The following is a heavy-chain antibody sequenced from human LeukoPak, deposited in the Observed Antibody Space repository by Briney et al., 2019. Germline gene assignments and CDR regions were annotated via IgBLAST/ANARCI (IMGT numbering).Heavy chain of an antibody. V-gene: IGHV4-34*01. CDR2: IYHSGST. D-gene: IGHD1-1*01. Sequence: SETLSLTCAVYGGSFSGYYWSWIRQPPGKGLEWIGYIYHSGSTYYNPSLKSRVTISVDRSKNQFSLKLSSVTAADTAVYYCARGEENWNYFDYWGQGTLVTVSS. CDR1: GGSFSGYY. J-gene: IGHJ4*02. CDR3: ARGEENWNYFDY.